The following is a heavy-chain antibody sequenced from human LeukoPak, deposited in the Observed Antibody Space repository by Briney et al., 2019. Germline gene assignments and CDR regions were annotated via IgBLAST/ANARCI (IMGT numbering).Heavy chain of an antibody. V-gene: IGHV3-7*01. CDR2: IKPDGSGK. CDR1: GFTFSSYW. D-gene: IGHD3-10*01. J-gene: IGHJ4*02. Sequence: PGGSLRLSCAASGFTFSSYWMSWVRQAPGKGLEWVANIKPDGSGKYFVDSVKGRFTISRDNAKSSLYLQMNSLRAEDTAVYYCVRNLIIMIRGGTFDYWGQGTLVTVSS. CDR3: VRNLIIMIRGGTFDY.